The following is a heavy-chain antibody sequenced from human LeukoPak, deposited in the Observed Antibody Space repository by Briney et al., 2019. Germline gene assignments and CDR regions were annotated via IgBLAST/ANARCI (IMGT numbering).Heavy chain of an antibody. Sequence: ASVKVSCKASGYTFTSYGISWVRQAPGQGLEWMGWISAYNGNTNYAQKLQGRVTITRNTSISTAYMELSSLRSEDTAVYYCATRISSSWYYFDYWGQGTLVTVSS. CDR2: ISAYNGNT. V-gene: IGHV1-18*01. CDR3: ATRISSSWYYFDY. D-gene: IGHD6-13*01. J-gene: IGHJ4*02. CDR1: GYTFTSYG.